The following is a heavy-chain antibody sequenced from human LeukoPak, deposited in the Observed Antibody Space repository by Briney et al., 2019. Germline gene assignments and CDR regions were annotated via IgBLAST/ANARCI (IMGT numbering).Heavy chain of an antibody. CDR3: ARGRLLPFDY. CDR2: INSHGSST. J-gene: IGHJ4*02. Sequence: GGSLRLSCAASGFTFSSYWMHWVRQAPGNGLVWVSRINSHGSSTTYADSVEGRFTISRDNAENTLYLQMNSLRAEDTAVYYCARGRLLPFDYWGQGTLVTVSS. CDR1: GFTFSSYW. V-gene: IGHV3-74*01. D-gene: IGHD2-15*01.